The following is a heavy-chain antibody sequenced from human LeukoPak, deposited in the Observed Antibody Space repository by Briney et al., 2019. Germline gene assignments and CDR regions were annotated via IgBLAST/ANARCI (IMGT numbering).Heavy chain of an antibody. Sequence: PGGSLRLSCAASGFPFSSYAMTWVRQAPGKGLEWVANIKQDGSEKYYVDSVKGRFTISRDNAKNSLYLQMNSLRAEDTAVYYCAREGVNDFWSGYVVGYYYYMDVWGKGTTVTVSS. D-gene: IGHD3-3*01. CDR2: IKQDGSEK. CDR1: GFPFSSYA. J-gene: IGHJ6*03. V-gene: IGHV3-7*01. CDR3: AREGVNDFWSGYVVGYYYYMDV.